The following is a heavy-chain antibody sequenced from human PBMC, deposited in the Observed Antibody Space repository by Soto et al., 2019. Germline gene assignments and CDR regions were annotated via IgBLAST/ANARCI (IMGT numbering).Heavy chain of an antibody. Sequence: QVQLVQSGAEVKRPGSSVKVSCESSGDTFNSYVISWVRQAPGQGLEWMGGIIPLSGVTNYAQKFQGRVTISALSSTGTAYMELTNLGFEDTALYYCARESLGAKGADHWGQGTLVTVSS. V-gene: IGHV1-69*17. CDR3: ARESLGAKGADH. CDR1: GDTFNSYV. J-gene: IGHJ4*02. D-gene: IGHD3-16*01. CDR2: IIPLSGVT.